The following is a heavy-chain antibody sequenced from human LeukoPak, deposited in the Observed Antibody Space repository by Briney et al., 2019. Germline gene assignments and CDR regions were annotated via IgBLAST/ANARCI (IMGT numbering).Heavy chain of an antibody. J-gene: IGHJ4*02. D-gene: IGHD2/OR15-2a*01. CDR2: ISGSDGST. V-gene: IGHV3-23*01. CDR1: GFTFSSYS. CDR3: AKDSAKKYDDY. Sequence: GGSLRLSCTASGFTFSSYSMNWVRQAPGKGLEWVSGISGSDGSTNYADSVKGRFTISRENSKNTLYLQMNSLRAEDTAVYYCAKDSAKKYDDYWGQGTLVTVSS.